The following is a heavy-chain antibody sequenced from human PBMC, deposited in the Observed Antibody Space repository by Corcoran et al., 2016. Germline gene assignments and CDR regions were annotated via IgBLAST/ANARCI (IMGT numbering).Heavy chain of an antibody. CDR3: ARGDYGSGSYPQEYYGMDV. V-gene: IGHV3-74*01. J-gene: IGHJ6*02. CDR2: INSDGSST. Sequence: EVQLVESGGGLVQPGGSLRLSCAASGFTFSSYWMHWVRQAPGKGLVWVSRINSDGSSTSYADSVKGRFTISRDNAKNTLYLQMNSLRAEDTAVYYCARGDYGSGSYPQEYYGMDVWGQGTTVTVSS. CDR1: GFTFSSYW. D-gene: IGHD3-10*01.